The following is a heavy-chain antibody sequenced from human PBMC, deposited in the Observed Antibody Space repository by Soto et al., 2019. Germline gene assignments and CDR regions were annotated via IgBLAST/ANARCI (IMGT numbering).Heavy chain of an antibody. V-gene: IGHV1-18*01. CDR3: ERGRYGDY. J-gene: IGHJ4*02. CDR1: GYDFTTYG. CDR2: ISAHNGNT. Sequence: QVHLVQSGAEVKKPGASVKVSCKGSGYDFTTYGITWVRQAPGQGLEWMAWISAHNGNTDYAQKLQGRVTVTRDTSTSTAYMELRSLRSDDTAVYYCERGRYGDYWCQGALVTVSS. D-gene: IGHD1-1*01.